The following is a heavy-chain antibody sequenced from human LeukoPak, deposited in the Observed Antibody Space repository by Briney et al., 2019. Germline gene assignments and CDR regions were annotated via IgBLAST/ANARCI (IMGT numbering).Heavy chain of an antibody. CDR3: ARAEGSGSYGG. J-gene: IGHJ4*02. CDR1: GFTVSSNY. CDR2: IYSGGKT. Sequence: PGGSLRLSCAASGFTVSSNYMSWVRQAPGKGLEWVSVIYSGGKTFYADSVKGRFTISRDNAKNSLYLQMNSLRAEDTAVYYCARAEGSGSYGGWGQGTLVTVSS. D-gene: IGHD1-26*01. V-gene: IGHV3-53*01.